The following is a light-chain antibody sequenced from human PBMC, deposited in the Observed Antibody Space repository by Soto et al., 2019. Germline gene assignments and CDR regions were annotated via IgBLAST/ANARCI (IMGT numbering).Light chain of an antibody. CDR2: GNN. CDR1: SSNIGSNT. J-gene: IGLJ2*01. V-gene: IGLV1-44*01. Sequence: QSVLTQPPSASGTPGQRVTISCSGSSSNIGSNTVNWYQQLPGTAPKLLIYGNNQRPSGVPDRFSGSKSGTSASLAISGLQSEDEADYYCAAWDDSLNGVVIGGGTKLTVL. CDR3: AAWDDSLNGVV.